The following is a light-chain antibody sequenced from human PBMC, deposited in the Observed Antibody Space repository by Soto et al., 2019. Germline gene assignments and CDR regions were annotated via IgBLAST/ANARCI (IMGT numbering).Light chain of an antibody. CDR2: DAS. V-gene: IGKV3-20*01. CDR3: QQYGSSPRT. CDR1: QSVSNSY. Sequence: EIVLTQSPGTLSLSPGERATLSCRASQSVSNSYLAWYQQKPGQAPRLLIYDASSRATGIPDRFSGSGSGTDFTLTISRLEPEDFAVYYGQQYGSSPRTFGQGTKLEIK. J-gene: IGKJ2*02.